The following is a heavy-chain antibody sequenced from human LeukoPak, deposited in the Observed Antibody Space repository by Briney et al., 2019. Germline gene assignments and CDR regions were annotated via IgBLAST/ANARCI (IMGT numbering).Heavy chain of an antibody. CDR1: GFTFSSYS. CDR2: ISSSSSTI. D-gene: IGHD6-19*01. CDR3: ARSKRIAVAGTVDY. Sequence: PGGSLRLSCAASGFTFSSYSMNWLRQAPGKGRAWVSYISSSSSTIYYADSVKGRFTISRDNAKNSLYLQMNSLRAEDTAVYYCARSKRIAVAGTVDYWGQGTLVTVSS. J-gene: IGHJ4*02. V-gene: IGHV3-48*01.